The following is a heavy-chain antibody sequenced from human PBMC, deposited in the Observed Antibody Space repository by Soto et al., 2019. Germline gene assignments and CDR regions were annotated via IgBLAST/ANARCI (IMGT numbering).Heavy chain of an antibody. CDR2: IYYSGST. CDR3: ARINGVAVAFYYFDY. V-gene: IGHV4-59*01. Sequence: NPSETLSLTCTVSGGSISSYYWSWIRQPPGKGLEWIGYIYYSGSTNYNPSLKSRVTISVDTSKNQFSLKLSSVTAADTAVYYCARINGVAVAFYYFDYWGQGTLVTVSS. D-gene: IGHD6-19*01. CDR1: GGSISSYY. J-gene: IGHJ4*02.